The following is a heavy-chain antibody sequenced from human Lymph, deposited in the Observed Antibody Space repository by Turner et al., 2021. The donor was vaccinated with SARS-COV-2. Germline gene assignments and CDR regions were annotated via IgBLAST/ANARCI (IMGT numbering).Heavy chain of an antibody. CDR1: GGSIRSSSYY. J-gene: IGHJ4*02. Sequence: QLQLQESGPRPGKPSETLSLTCTVSGGSIRSSSYYWGWNRQPPGKGLAWIGSIYYYGSTYYNPSLKSRVTISVDTSKDQFSRKLSSVTAADTAVYYCARAPFIIVLMMYASGYFDNWGQGTLVTVSS. CDR2: IYYYGST. CDR3: ARAPFIIVLMMYASGYFDN. D-gene: IGHD2-8*01. V-gene: IGHV4-39*01.